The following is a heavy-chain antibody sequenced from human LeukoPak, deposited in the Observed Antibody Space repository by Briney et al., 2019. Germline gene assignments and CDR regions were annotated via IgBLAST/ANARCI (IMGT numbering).Heavy chain of an antibody. CDR3: ARDRRAYSSSWYGDY. J-gene: IGHJ4*02. D-gene: IGHD6-13*01. Sequence: SVKVSCKASRGTFSSYAISWVRQAPGQGLEWMGRIIPILGIANYAQKFQGRVTITADKSTSTAYMELSSLRSEDTAVYYCARDRRAYSSSWYGDYWGQGTLVTVSS. CDR2: IIPILGIA. CDR1: RGTFSSYA. V-gene: IGHV1-69*04.